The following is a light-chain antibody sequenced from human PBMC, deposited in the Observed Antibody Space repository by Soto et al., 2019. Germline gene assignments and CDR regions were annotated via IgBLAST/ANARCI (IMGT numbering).Light chain of an antibody. CDR2: GAS. V-gene: IGKV3-20*01. CDR1: QSVSSSY. Sequence: EIVLTHSPGTLSLSPLEIATLSCRASQSVSSSYLAWYQQKPGQAPRLLIYGASSRATGIPDRFSGSGSGTDFTLTISRLEPEDFAVYYCQQYGSSPPVTFGGGTKVDIK. CDR3: QQYGSSPPVT. J-gene: IGKJ4*01.